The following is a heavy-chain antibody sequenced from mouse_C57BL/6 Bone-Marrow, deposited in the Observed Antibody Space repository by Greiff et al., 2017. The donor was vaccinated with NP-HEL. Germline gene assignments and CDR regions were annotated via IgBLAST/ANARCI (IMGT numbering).Heavy chain of an antibody. CDR3: AGNPYYAGFDV. Sequence: EVKLVESGGGLVQPGRSLRLSCATSGFTFSDFYMEWVRQAPGKGLEWIAASRNKANDYTTEYSASVKGRFIVSRDTSQSILYLQMSALRAEDTAIYYGAGNPYYAGFDVWGTATTLTVSS. CDR1: GFTFSDFY. V-gene: IGHV7-1*01. J-gene: IGHJ1*03. D-gene: IGHD1-1*01. CDR2: SRNKANDYTT.